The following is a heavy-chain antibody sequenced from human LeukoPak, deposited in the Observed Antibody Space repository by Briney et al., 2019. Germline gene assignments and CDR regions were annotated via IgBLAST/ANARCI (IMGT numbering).Heavy chain of an antibody. CDR2: INPSGGST. D-gene: IGHD5-12*01. CDR1: GYTFTNYY. CDR3: ARGGRVATTFDFDY. Sequence: ASVKVSCKASGYTFTNYYMHWVRQAPGQGLEWMGIINPSGGSTSYAQKFQGRLTMTRDTSTTTVYMDLRSLTSEGTAVYYCARGGRVATTFDFDYWGQGTLVTVSS. J-gene: IGHJ4*02. V-gene: IGHV1-46*01.